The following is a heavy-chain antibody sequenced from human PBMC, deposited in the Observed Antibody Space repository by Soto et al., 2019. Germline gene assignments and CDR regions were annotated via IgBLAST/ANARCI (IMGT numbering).Heavy chain of an antibody. CDR1: GVSINSNYF. D-gene: IGHD6-19*01. V-gene: IGHV4-39*01. CDR2: IYYGGNT. CDR3: ATTIYSGGGYRDN. Sequence: SETLSLTCAASGVSINSNYFWGWIRQPPGRGLEWIGSIYYGGNTYYNPSLKSRVTISADSSKNQFSLKLDSVTAADSAVYYCATTIYSGGGYRDNWGQGTLVT. J-gene: IGHJ4*02.